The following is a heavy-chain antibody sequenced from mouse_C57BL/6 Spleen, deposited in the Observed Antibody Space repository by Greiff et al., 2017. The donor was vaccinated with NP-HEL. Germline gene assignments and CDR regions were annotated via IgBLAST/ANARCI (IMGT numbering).Heavy chain of an antibody. CDR1: GYTFTSYV. CDR3: ARRVRMSGYYFDY. V-gene: IGHV1-14*01. CDR2: IYPYNDGT. D-gene: IGHD3-2*02. Sequence: EVQVVESGPELVKPGASVKMSCKASGYTFTSYVMHWVKQKPGQGLEWIGYIYPYNDGTKYNEKFKGKATLTSDKSSSTAYMELSSLTSEDSAVYYCARRVRMSGYYFDYWGQGTTLTVSS. J-gene: IGHJ2*01.